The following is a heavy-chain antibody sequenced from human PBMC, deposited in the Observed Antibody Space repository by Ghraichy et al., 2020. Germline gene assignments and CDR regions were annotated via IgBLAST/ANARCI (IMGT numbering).Heavy chain of an antibody. V-gene: IGHV1-69*04. Sequence: NISCKASGGTFSSYAISWVRQAPGQGLEWMGRIIPILGIANYAQKFQGRVTITADKSTSTAYMELSSLRSEDTAVYYCASPGVAARGHYYGMDVWGQGTTVTVSS. CDR2: IIPILGIA. CDR1: GGTFSSYA. J-gene: IGHJ6*02. CDR3: ASPGVAARGHYYGMDV. D-gene: IGHD6-6*01.